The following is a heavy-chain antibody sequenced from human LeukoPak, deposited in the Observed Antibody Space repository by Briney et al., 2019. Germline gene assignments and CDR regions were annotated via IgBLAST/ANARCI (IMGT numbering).Heavy chain of an antibody. Sequence: PSETLSLTCTVSGGSISSGGYYWSWIRQHPGKGLEWIGYIYYSGSTYYNPSLKSRVTISVDTSKNQFSLKLSSVTAADTAVYYCARGLVVPAAILAFDIWGQGTMVTVSS. D-gene: IGHD2-2*01. V-gene: IGHV4-31*03. J-gene: IGHJ3*02. CDR3: ARGLVVPAAILAFDI. CDR1: GGSISSGGYY. CDR2: IYYSGST.